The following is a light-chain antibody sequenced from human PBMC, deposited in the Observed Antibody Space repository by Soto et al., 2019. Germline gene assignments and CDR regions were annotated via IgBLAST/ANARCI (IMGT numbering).Light chain of an antibody. J-gene: IGKJ5*01. Sequence: DIQMTQSPSSVSASVGDRVTITCRASQGINSWLAWYQQKPGKAPKLLIYGASNLQSGVPSRFSGSGSGTDFTLTISSLQPEDFATYYCQQANSFPGTFGQGTRLEIK. CDR3: QQANSFPGT. V-gene: IGKV1D-12*01. CDR1: QGINSW. CDR2: GAS.